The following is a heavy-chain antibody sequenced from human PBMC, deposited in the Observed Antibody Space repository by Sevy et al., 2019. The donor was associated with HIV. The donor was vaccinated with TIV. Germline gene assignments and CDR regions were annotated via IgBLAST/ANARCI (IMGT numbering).Heavy chain of an antibody. V-gene: IGHV3-7*01. D-gene: IGHD3-9*01. CDR1: GFSFSKYW. CDR2: IKEDGSQK. J-gene: IGHJ4*02. Sequence: GGSLRLSCAASGFSFSKYWMSWVRQAPGKGLEWVANIKEDGSQKNYLESVKGRFTISRDNAKNLLYLQMNNLRADDTAVYYCARDPDILSGYPSHYFDYWGQGTVVTVSS. CDR3: ARDPDILSGYPSHYFDY.